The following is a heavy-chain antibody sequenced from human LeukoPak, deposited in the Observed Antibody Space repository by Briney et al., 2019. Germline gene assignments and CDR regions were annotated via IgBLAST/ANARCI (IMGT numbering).Heavy chain of an antibody. V-gene: IGHV3-23*01. J-gene: IGHJ5*02. CDR1: GFTFSSYE. CDR2: ISGGGGST. Sequence: PGGSLRLSCAASGFTFSSYEMNWVRQAPGRGLEWVSAISGGGGSTYYADSVKGRFTISRDNSKNTLYLQMNSLRAEDTAVYYCARDSVPYYYGSGSHSPFDPWGQGTLVTVSS. D-gene: IGHD3-10*01. CDR3: ARDSVPYYYGSGSHSPFDP.